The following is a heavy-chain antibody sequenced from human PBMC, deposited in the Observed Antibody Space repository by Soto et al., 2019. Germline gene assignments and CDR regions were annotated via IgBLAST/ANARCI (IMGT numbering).Heavy chain of an antibody. CDR1: GFSLSTSGVG. Sequence: QITLKESGPTLVKPTQTLTLTCTFSGFSLSTSGVGVGWIRQPPGKALEWLALIYWNDDKRYSPSLKRRLTITEDTSKNQVVLTMTNMDPVDTATYRCVHGEVAHGYNYFDYWGQGTLVTVSS. J-gene: IGHJ4*02. CDR3: VHGEVAHGYNYFDY. V-gene: IGHV2-5*01. D-gene: IGHD5-12*01. CDR2: IYWNDDK.